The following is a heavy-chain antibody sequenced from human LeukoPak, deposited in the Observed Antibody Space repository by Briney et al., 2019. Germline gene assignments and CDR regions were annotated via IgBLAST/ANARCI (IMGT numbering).Heavy chain of an antibody. CDR1: GYTFTSYG. Sequence: ASVKVSCKASGYTFTSYGISWVRQAPGQGLEWMGWISAYNGNTNYAQKLQGRVTMTTDTSTSTAYMELRSLRSDDTAVYYCARESELELRGVFDIWGQGTMVTVSS. D-gene: IGHD1-7*01. CDR2: ISAYNGNT. J-gene: IGHJ3*02. V-gene: IGHV1-18*01. CDR3: ARESELELRGVFDI.